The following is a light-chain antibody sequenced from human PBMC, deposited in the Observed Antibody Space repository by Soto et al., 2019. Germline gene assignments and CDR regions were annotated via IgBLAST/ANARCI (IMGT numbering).Light chain of an antibody. CDR2: AAS. CDR3: QKYNSATLT. V-gene: IGKV1-27*01. CDR1: QGIRSA. Sequence: IQVTQSPSSLSASVGDRVTITCRTSQGIRSALGWYQQKPGKVPKLLIYAASTLQSGVPSRFSGSGSGTDFTLTISSLQPEDVATYYCQKYNSATLTFGGGTKVDIK. J-gene: IGKJ4*01.